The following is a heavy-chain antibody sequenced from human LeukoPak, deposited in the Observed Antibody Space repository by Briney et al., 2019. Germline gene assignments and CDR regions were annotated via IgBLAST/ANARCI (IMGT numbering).Heavy chain of an antibody. V-gene: IGHV1-2*02. CDR1: GYTFTGYY. CDR3: ARILNSWFDP. CDR2: INPKTGVT. J-gene: IGHJ5*02. Sequence: ASVKVSCKASGYTFTGYYLHWVRQAPGQGLEWMGWINPKTGVTKYAQSFQGNVTMTRDTSINTAYLELSRLRFDDTAVYCCARILNSWFDPWGQGTLITVSS.